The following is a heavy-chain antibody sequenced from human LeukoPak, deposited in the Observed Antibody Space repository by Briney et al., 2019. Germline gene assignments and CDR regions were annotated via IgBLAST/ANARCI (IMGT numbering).Heavy chain of an antibody. D-gene: IGHD3-10*01. CDR1: GYTLTELS. CDR3: AILSLYYYGSGSSYDY. Sequence: GASVKVSCKVSGYTLTELSMHWVRQAPGKGLEWMGGFDPEDGETIYAQKFQGRVTMTEDTSTDTAYMELSSLRSEDTAVYYCAILSLYYYGSGSSYDYWGQGTLVTVSS. V-gene: IGHV1-24*01. CDR2: FDPEDGET. J-gene: IGHJ4*02.